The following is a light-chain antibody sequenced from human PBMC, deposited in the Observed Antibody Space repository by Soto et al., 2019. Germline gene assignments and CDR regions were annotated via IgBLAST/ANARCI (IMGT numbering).Light chain of an antibody. Sequence: DIQMTQSPSTLSASVGDRVTITCRASQTISSWLAWYQQEPGKAPKLLIYNASSLESGVPSRFSGSGSGTEFTLTISSLQPDDFATYYCQQYNSPYTFGQGTKLEIK. CDR3: QQYNSPYT. CDR1: QTISSW. J-gene: IGKJ2*01. CDR2: NAS. V-gene: IGKV1-5*03.